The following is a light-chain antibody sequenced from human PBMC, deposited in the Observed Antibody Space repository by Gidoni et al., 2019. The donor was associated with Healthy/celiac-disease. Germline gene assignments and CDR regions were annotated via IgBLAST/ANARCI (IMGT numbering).Light chain of an antibody. CDR3: QQYNNWPPLT. CDR1: QSVSSN. V-gene: IGKV3-15*01. CDR2: GAS. Sequence: EIVMTQSPATLSVSPGERATISCRASQSVSSNLAWYQQKPGQAPRLLIYGASTRATGIPARFSGSGSVTEFTLTISSLHSEDFAVYYCQQYNNWPPLTFGGXTKVEIK. J-gene: IGKJ4*01.